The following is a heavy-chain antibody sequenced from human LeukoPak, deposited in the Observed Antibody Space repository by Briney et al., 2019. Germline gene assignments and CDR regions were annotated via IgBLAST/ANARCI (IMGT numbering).Heavy chain of an antibody. D-gene: IGHD5-12*01. J-gene: IGHJ4*02. V-gene: IGHV4/OR15-8*01. Sequence: SGTLSLTCGVSVGSINSGNWWTWVRQSPGKGLEWIGEIHHNGTRNYNPSLKSRVTVSVDTSMNQFSLKLSSVTAADTAMYFCARPLSGYDHASPYDSWGQGTLVTVSS. CDR3: ARPLSGYDHASPYDS. CDR1: VGSINSGNW. CDR2: IHHNGTR.